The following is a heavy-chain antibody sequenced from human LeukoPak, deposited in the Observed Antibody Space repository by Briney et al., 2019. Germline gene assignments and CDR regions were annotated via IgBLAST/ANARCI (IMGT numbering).Heavy chain of an antibody. J-gene: IGHJ6*03. Sequence: PGGSLRLSCEASEFSSSDYGMHWVRQAPGKGLEWVAFIRYNGDNKYYADSVKGRFTVSRDNSQSTLYLQMNSLRVEDTAVYYCAKRVVIRSTDYFYYYIHVWGKGTTVTVSS. CDR1: EFSSSDYG. CDR2: IRYNGDNK. D-gene: IGHD3-3*01. CDR3: AKRVVIRSTDYFYYYIHV. V-gene: IGHV3-30*02.